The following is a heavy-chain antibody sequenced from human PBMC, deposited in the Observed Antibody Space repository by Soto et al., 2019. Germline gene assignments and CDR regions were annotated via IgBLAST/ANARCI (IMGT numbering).Heavy chain of an antibody. Sequence: SVKVSCKASGGTFSSYAISWVRQAPGQGLEWMGGIIPIFGTANYAQKFQGRVTITADESTSTAYMELSSLRSEDTAVYYCARDDSSGWSRYYYGMDVWGQGTTVTVSS. CDR1: GGTFSSYA. CDR3: ARDDSSGWSRYYYGMDV. V-gene: IGHV1-69*13. D-gene: IGHD6-19*01. J-gene: IGHJ6*02. CDR2: IIPIFGTA.